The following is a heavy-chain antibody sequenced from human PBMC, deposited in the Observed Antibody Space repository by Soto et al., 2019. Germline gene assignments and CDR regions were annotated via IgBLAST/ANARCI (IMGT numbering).Heavy chain of an antibody. D-gene: IGHD6-19*01. CDR1: GPSITTYY. CDR3: ARRLFGSGWTLDS. V-gene: IGHV4-59*01. J-gene: IGHJ4*02. CDR2: VYHTGST. Sequence: SETLSLTSDVSGPSITTYYWSWIRPAPGKGLEWIGNVYHTGSTDYNSSLRGRVTISVDTSKNQFSLKVSSMTAADTAVYYCARRLFGSGWTLDSWGQGALVTVSS.